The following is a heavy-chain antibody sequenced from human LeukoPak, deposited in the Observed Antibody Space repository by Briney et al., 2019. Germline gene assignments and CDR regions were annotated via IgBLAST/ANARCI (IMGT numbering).Heavy chain of an antibody. Sequence: ASVKVSFKASGYTFTSSDINWVRQATGQGLEWMGWRNPNSGNTGYAQKFQGRVTMTRNTSISTAYMELSSLRSEDTAVYYCARGSYDFWSGYYFSLDPWGQGTLVTVSS. D-gene: IGHD3-3*01. V-gene: IGHV1-8*01. CDR2: RNPNSGNT. CDR3: ARGSYDFWSGYYFSLDP. J-gene: IGHJ5*02. CDR1: GYTFTSSD.